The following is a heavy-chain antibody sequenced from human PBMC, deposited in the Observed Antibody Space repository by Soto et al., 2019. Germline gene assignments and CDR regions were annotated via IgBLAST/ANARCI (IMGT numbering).Heavy chain of an antibody. V-gene: IGHV4-39*01. CDR3: ARPSSSLNNWFDP. CDR2: IYYSGST. J-gene: IGHJ5*02. Sequence: SETLSLTCTVSGGSVSSVNYYWSWIRQPPGKGLEWIGYIYYSGSTYYNPSLKSRVTISVDTSKNQFSLKLSSVTAADTAVYYCARPSSSLNNWFDPWGQGTLVTVSS. D-gene: IGHD6-13*01. CDR1: GGSVSSVNYY.